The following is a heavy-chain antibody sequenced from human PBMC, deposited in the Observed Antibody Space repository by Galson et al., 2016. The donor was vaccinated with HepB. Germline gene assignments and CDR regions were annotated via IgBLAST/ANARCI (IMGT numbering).Heavy chain of an antibody. D-gene: IGHD6-19*01. V-gene: IGHV4-39*01. CDR2: IFYTGST. J-gene: IGHJ4*02. CDR1: GGSISSSSYY. CDR3: ARLDSSASGWYRLDDY. Sequence: SETLSLTCTVSGGSISSSSYYWGWIRQPPGKGLEWIGSIFYTGSTYYSPSLKSRATISVDTSKNQFSLRLSSVTAADTAVYYCARLDSSASGWYRLDDYWGQGTLVTVSS.